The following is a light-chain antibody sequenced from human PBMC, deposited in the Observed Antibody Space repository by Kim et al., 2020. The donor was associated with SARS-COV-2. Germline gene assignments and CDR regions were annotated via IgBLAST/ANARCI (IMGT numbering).Light chain of an antibody. J-gene: IGLJ2*01. Sequence: GQRVTISCSGRSSHVGSNTVNWYRQLPGTAPKLRIYSNNQRPSGVPDRFSGSKAGTSASLAISGLQSEDEADYYCAAWDDSLNGVVFGGGTKLTVL. V-gene: IGLV1-44*01. CDR2: SNN. CDR3: AAWDDSLNGVV. CDR1: SSHVGSNT.